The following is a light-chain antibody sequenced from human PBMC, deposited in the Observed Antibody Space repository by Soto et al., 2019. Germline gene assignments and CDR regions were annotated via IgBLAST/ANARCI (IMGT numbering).Light chain of an antibody. CDR3: QQSYSSPAT. CDR1: QSIGKH. J-gene: IGKJ5*01. CDR2: GVS. V-gene: IGKV1-39*01. Sequence: DIQMNQSPSFLSASVGDRVTITCRASQSIGKHLNWYQQKPGKAPKFLVYGVSKLQSGVPSRFTGSGSGTDFTLTVNDLQPEDFATYYCQQSYSSPATLGQGTRLESK.